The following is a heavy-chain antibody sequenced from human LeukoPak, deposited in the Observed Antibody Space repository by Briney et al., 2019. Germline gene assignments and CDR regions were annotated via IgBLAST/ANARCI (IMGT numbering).Heavy chain of an antibody. Sequence: SETLSLTCTVSGGSISTYYWSWIRQPPGKGLEWIGYVYYSGSTNHSPSLKSRVTISLDTSTNQFSLKLSSVTAADTAVYFCARGPYSSRYDYWGQGTLVTVSS. V-gene: IGHV4-59*01. D-gene: IGHD6-13*01. CDR3: ARGPYSSRYDY. CDR2: VYYSGST. J-gene: IGHJ4*02. CDR1: GGSISTYY.